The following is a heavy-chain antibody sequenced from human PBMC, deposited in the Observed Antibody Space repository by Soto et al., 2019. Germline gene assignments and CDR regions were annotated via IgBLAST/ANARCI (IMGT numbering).Heavy chain of an antibody. Sequence: QVQLVQSGAEVKKPGSSVKVSCNASGGTFSSYAISWVRQAPGQGLEWMGGIIPICGTANYAQKFQGRVTITADESTSTAYMELSSLRSEDTAVYYCARDPDLRWYHGMDVWGQGTTVTVSS. J-gene: IGHJ6*02. CDR3: ARDPDLRWYHGMDV. CDR1: GGTFSSYA. V-gene: IGHV1-69*12. CDR2: IIPICGTA. D-gene: IGHD2-15*01.